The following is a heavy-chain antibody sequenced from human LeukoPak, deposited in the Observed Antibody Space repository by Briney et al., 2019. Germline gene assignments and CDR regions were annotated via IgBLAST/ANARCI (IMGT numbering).Heavy chain of an antibody. CDR3: ARERNTETTWGYFDY. Sequence: ASVKVSCKASGGSFNDYAFSWVRQAPGQGLEWMGGIIPLFGTPIYAQQFQGRFTITTDESTSTAYMELSGLTSEDTAVYYCARERNTETTWGYFDYWGQGTLVTVSS. V-gene: IGHV1-69*05. J-gene: IGHJ4*02. D-gene: IGHD4-17*01. CDR2: IIPLFGTP. CDR1: GGSFNDYA.